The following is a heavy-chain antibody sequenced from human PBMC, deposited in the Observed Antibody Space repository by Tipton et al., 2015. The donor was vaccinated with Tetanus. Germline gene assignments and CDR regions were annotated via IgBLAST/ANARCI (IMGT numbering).Heavy chain of an antibody. D-gene: IGHD2-2*01. CDR2: INDRGST. J-gene: IGHJ5*02. V-gene: IGHV4-34*01. Sequence: TLSLTCAVYGGSFSGYYWNWIRQPPGKGLEWIGEINDRGSTSYNPSLKSRVTISVDTSKNQFPLNLSSGTAADAAVYYCARDLRRYQQNNWFDPWGQGTLVTVPS. CDR3: ARDLRRYQQNNWFDP. CDR1: GGSFSGYY.